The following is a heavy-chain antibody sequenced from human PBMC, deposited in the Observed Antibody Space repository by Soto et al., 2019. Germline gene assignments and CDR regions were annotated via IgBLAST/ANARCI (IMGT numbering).Heavy chain of an antibody. CDR2: INHRGST. CDR3: SRDKNTGLFDY. J-gene: IGHJ4*02. V-gene: IGHV4-34*01. CDR1: GGSFSGYY. D-gene: IGHD2-8*02. Sequence: QVQLQQWGAGLLKPSETLSLTCAVYGGSFSGYYWTWIRQPPGTGLEWIGAINHRGSTTYNPSLTSILTISADTSTSHFPLQPTSVNAADTAVYYCSRDKNTGLFDYVVQGTLVTVSS.